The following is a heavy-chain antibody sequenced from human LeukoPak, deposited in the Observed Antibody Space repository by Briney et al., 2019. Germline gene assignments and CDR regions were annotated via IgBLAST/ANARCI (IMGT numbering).Heavy chain of an antibody. CDR3: ARGDYSSSWSSNYYYYYIDV. CDR1: GHTLTELS. CDR2: FDPEDGET. D-gene: IGHD6-13*01. Sequence: ASVKVSCKVSGHTLTELSMHWVRQAPGKGLEWMGGFDPEDGETIYAQKFQGRVTMTEDTSTDTAYMELSSLRSEDTAVYYCARGDYSSSWSSNYYYYYIDVWGKGTTVTISS. J-gene: IGHJ6*03. V-gene: IGHV1-24*01.